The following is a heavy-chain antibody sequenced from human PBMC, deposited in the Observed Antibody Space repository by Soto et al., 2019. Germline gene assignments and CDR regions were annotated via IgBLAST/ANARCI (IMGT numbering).Heavy chain of an antibody. D-gene: IGHD2-21*02. V-gene: IGHV1-69*13. CDR1: GGTFSSYA. CDR2: IIPIFGTA. Sequence: ASVKVSCKASGGTFSSYAISWVRQAPGQGLEWMGGIIPIFGTANYAQKFQGRVTITADESTSTAYMELSSLRSEDTAVYYCARDGNCGGDCYFDYWGLGTLVTVSS. CDR3: ARDGNCGGDCYFDY. J-gene: IGHJ4*02.